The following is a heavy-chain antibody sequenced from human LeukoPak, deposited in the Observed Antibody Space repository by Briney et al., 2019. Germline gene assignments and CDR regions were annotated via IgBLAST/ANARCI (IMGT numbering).Heavy chain of an antibody. J-gene: IGHJ5*02. V-gene: IGHV3-21*01. CDR1: GFTFSSYS. CDR2: ISSSSSNI. Sequence: GGSLRLSCAASGFTFSSYSMNWVRQAPGKGLEWVSSISSSSSNIYYADSVKGRFTISRDNAKNSLYLQMNSLRAEDTAVYYCARDWSPNWFDPWGQGTLVTVSS. CDR3: ARDWSPNWFDP.